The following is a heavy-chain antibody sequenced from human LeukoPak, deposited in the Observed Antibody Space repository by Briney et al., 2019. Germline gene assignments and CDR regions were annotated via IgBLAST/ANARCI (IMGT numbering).Heavy chain of an antibody. CDR3: ARSGYTAVAGSFDY. J-gene: IGHJ4*02. V-gene: IGHV1-69*01. CDR2: IIPIFGTA. CDR1: GGTFSSYA. Sequence: GSSVKVSCKASGGTFSSYAISWVRQAPGQGLEWMGGIIPIFGTANYAQKFQGRVTITADESTSTAYMELSSLRSEDTAVYCCARSGYTAVAGSFDYWGQGTLVTVSS. D-gene: IGHD6-19*01.